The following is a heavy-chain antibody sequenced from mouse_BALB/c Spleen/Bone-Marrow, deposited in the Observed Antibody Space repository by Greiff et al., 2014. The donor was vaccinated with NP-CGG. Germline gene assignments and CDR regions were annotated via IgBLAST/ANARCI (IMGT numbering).Heavy chain of an antibody. V-gene: IGHV1-26*01. CDR2: INPNNGDT. CDR1: GYTSTDYY. Sequence: VQLQQSGPELVKPGASVKMSCKASGYTSTDYYMKWVKQGHGKSLEWIGDINPNNGDTFYNQKFKGKATLTVDKSSSTAYMQLNSLTSEDSAVYYCARGNYRYDWFAYWGQGTLVTVSA. CDR3: ARGNYRYDWFAY. D-gene: IGHD2-14*01. J-gene: IGHJ3*01.